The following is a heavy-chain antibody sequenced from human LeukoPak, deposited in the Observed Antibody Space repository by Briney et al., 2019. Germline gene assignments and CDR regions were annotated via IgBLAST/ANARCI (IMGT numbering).Heavy chain of an antibody. CDR1: GGTFSSYA. D-gene: IGHD3-22*01. CDR3: ARSPPDSSGYYAEYFQH. CDR2: IIPILGIA. V-gene: IGHV1-69*04. Sequence: SVKVSCKASGGTFSSYAISWVRQAPGQGLEWMGRIIPILGIANYAQKFQGRVTITADKSTSTAYMELSSLRSEDTAVYYCARSPPDSSGYYAEYFQHWGQGTLVTVSS. J-gene: IGHJ1*01.